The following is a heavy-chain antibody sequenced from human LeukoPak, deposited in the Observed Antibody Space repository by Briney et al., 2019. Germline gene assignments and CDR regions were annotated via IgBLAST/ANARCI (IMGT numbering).Heavy chain of an antibody. CDR2: INHSGST. CDR3: AKGRSVLLFGELFGY. CDR1: GGSFSGYY. Sequence: SETLSLTCAVYGGSFSGYYWSWIRQPPGKGLEWIGEINHSGSTNYNPSLKSRVTISVDTSKNQFSLKMSSVTAADTAVYYCAKGRSVLLFGELFGYWGQGTLVTVSS. V-gene: IGHV4-34*01. J-gene: IGHJ4*02. D-gene: IGHD3-10*01.